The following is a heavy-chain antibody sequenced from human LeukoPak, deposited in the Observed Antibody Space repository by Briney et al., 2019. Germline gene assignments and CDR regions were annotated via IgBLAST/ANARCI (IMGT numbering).Heavy chain of an antibody. V-gene: IGHV4-34*01. CDR2: INHSGST. D-gene: IGHD2-15*01. CDR1: GESFSGYY. CDR3: ARHVAGWTRPCDY. Sequence: PSETLSLTCAVYGESFSGYYWSWIRQPPGKGLEWIGEINHSGSTNYNPSLKSRVTISVDTSENQFSLKLSSVTAADTAVYYCARHVAGWTRPCDYWGQGTLVTVSS. J-gene: IGHJ4*02.